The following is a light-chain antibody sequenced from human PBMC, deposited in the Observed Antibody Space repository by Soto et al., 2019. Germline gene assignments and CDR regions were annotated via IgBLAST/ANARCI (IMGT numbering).Light chain of an antibody. J-gene: IGKJ4*01. CDR3: QQYNSYSTT. V-gene: IGKV1-5*01. Sequence: DIQMTQSPSTLSASVGDRVTITCRASQSISSWLAWYQQKPGKAPKLLIYDASSLESGVPSRFSGSGSGTEFTLTISSLQPDDFATYYCQQYNSYSTTFGGGPKVDIK. CDR2: DAS. CDR1: QSISSW.